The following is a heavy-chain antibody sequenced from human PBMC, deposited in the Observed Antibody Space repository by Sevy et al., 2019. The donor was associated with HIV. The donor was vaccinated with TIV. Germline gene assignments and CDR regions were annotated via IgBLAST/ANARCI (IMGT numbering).Heavy chain of an antibody. J-gene: IGHJ6*01. Sequence: GGSLRLSCAASGFSFSSYAMHWVRQAPGKGLEWVAEISYDGSNKYYADSVKGRFTISRDNSKNTLYLQMNSLRAEDTAVYFCSREDYYFIMDVWGKGPRSPSPQ. CDR2: ISYDGSNK. CDR1: GFSFSSYA. CDR3: SREDYYFIMDV. V-gene: IGHV3-30*04.